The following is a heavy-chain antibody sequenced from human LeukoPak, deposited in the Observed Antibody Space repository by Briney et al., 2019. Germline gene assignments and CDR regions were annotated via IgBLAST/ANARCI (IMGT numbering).Heavy chain of an antibody. CDR2: IKQDGGGE. J-gene: IGHJ4*02. Sequence: GGSLRLSCEASGFTLSSYWMGWVRRAPGEGLEWVAHIKQDGGGEYYVDSVKGRFTISRDNAKNSVYLQMSSLRGEDTALYFCARGRFTTGWYPDYFDLWGQGTLVTVSS. CDR3: ARGRFTTGWYPDYFDL. D-gene: IGHD6-19*01. CDR1: GFTLSSYW. V-gene: IGHV3-7*01.